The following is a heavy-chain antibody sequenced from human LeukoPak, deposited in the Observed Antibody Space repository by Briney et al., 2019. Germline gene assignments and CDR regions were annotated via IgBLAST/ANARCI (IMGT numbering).Heavy chain of an antibody. CDR3: ARDCSGGSCYGAFDI. CDR2: IYDSGST. V-gene: IGHV4-30-4*01. D-gene: IGHD2-15*01. Sequence: WSXIRQPPGXGXXWIGYIYDSGSTYYNPSLKSRITISVDTSENRFSLKLSSVTATDTAVYYCARDCSGGSCYGAFDIWGQGTMVTVSS. J-gene: IGHJ3*02.